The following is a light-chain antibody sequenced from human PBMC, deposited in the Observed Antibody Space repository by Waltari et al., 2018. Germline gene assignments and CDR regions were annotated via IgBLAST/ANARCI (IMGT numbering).Light chain of an antibody. CDR2: WAS. CDR3: QQYYSTPYT. V-gene: IGKV4-1*01. CDR1: QNVLYSSNNKSY. Sequence: DIVMTQSPDSLAVSLGERATINCKSSQNVLYSSNNKSYLAWYQQKPGQSPNLLIYWASTRESGVPDRFSGSGSGTDFTLTISSLQAEDVAVYYCQQYYSTPYTFGQGTKLEIK. J-gene: IGKJ2*01.